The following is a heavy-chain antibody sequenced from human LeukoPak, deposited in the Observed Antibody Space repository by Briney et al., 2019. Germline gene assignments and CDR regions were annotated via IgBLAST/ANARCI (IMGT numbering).Heavy chain of an antibody. J-gene: IGHJ4*02. CDR2: ISWNSGSI. CDR3: AKDIGKYYDSSGYWEFDY. V-gene: IGHV3-9*01. Sequence: GGSLRLSCAASGFTFDDYAMHWVRQAPGKGLEWVSGISWNSGSIDYADSVKGRFTISRDNAKNSLYLQMNSLRAEDTALYYCAKDIGKYYDSSGYWEFDYWGQGTLVTVSS. CDR1: GFTFDDYA. D-gene: IGHD3-22*01.